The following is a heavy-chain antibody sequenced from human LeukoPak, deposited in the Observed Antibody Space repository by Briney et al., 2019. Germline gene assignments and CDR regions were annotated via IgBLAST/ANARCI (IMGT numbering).Heavy chain of an antibody. V-gene: IGHV4-59*11. CDR1: GGSISSHY. CDR3: ARDLAGYSYGYDY. Sequence: PSETLSLTCTVSGGSISSHYWNWIRQPPGKGLEWNGSIYYSGSTNYNPSLKSRVSISVDTSKNQFSLKLSSVTAADTAVYYCARDLAGYSYGYDYWGQGTLVTVSS. D-gene: IGHD5-18*01. CDR2: IYYSGST. J-gene: IGHJ4*02.